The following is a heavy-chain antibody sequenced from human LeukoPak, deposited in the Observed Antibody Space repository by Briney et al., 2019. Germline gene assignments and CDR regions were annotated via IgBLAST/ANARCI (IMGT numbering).Heavy chain of an antibody. CDR3: ARIRTVGGWYYFFDY. V-gene: IGHV4-61*02. J-gene: IGHJ4*02. CDR2: IDNTGRA. D-gene: IGHD6-19*01. CDR1: GGSISSVRYN. Sequence: SETLSLTCTVSGGSISSVRYNWTWIRQPAGKGLDWIGRIDNTGRANSSPSLKSRVTMSVDTSKNQFSLNLKSVTAADAAVYHCARIRTVGGWYYFFDYWGPGILVTVSS.